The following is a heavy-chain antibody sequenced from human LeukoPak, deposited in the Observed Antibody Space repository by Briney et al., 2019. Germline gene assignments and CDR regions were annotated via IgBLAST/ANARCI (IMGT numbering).Heavy chain of an antibody. Sequence: GGSLRLSCAASGFTFDDYAMHWVRQAPGKGLEWVSAISGSGGSTYYADSVKGRFTISRDNSKNTLYLQMNSLRAEDTAVYYCAKEGYATFDPWGQGTLVTVSS. D-gene: IGHD5-12*01. J-gene: IGHJ5*02. CDR1: GFTFDDYA. CDR3: AKEGYATFDP. V-gene: IGHV3-23*01. CDR2: ISGSGGST.